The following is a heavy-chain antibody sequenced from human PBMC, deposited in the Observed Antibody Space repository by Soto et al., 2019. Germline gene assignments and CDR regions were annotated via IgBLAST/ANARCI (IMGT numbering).Heavy chain of an antibody. CDR1: SGSISSSNW. Sequence: SETLSLTCAVSSGSISSSNWWSWVRQPPGKGLEWIGEIYHSGSTNYNPSLKSRVTISVDKSKNQFSLKLSSVTAADTAVYYCARCSYSNYGNWFDPWGQGTLVTVSS. CDR2: IYHSGST. V-gene: IGHV4-4*02. CDR3: ARCSYSNYGNWFDP. J-gene: IGHJ5*02. D-gene: IGHD4-4*01.